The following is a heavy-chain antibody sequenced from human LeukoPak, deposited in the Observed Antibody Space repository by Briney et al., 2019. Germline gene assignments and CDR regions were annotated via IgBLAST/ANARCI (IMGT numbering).Heavy chain of an antibody. CDR1: GYTFISYD. CDR3: ARAALVNTNWYYFDY. Sequence: ASVKVSCKASGYTFISYDINWVRQATGQGLEWMGWMNPNSGNTGYAQKFQGRVTMTRNTSISTAYMELSSLRSEDTAVYYSARAALVNTNWYYFDYWGQGTLVIVSS. J-gene: IGHJ4*02. D-gene: IGHD1-1*01. CDR2: MNPNSGNT. V-gene: IGHV1-8*01.